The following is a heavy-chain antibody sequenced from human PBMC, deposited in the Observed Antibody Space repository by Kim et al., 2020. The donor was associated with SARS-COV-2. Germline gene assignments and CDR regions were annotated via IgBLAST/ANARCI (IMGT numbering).Heavy chain of an antibody. CDR2: ISGSGGRT. D-gene: IGHD3-10*01. CDR1: GFTFSRYA. CDR3: AKKYMVRGVILSSPDY. Sequence: GGSLRLSCAASGFTFSRYAMSWVRQAPGKGLEWVSAISGSGGRTYYADSVKGRFTISRDNSKNTLYLQMNSLRAEDTAVYYCAKKYMVRGVILSSPDYWGQGTMVTVSS. J-gene: IGHJ4*02. V-gene: IGHV3-23*01.